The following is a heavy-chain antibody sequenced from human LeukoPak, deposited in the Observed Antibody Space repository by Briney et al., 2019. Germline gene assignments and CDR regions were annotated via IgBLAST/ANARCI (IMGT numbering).Heavy chain of an antibody. Sequence: GGSLRLSCAASGFTFSSYGMHWVRQAPGKGLEWVAFIWYDGSNKYYVDSVKGRFTISRDNSKNTLYLQMNSLRAEDTAVYHCAKAGNSNYGNWGQGTLVTVSS. CDR3: AKAGNSNYGN. CDR2: IWYDGSNK. V-gene: IGHV3-30*02. J-gene: IGHJ4*02. D-gene: IGHD4-11*01. CDR1: GFTFSSYG.